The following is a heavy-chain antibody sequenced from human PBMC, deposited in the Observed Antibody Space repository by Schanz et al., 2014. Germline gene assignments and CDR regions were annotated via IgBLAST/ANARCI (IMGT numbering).Heavy chain of an antibody. CDR2: ISGSGGST. Sequence: EVQLAQSGGGLVQPGGSLRLSCAASGFTFTNYAMTWVRQAPGKGLEWVSGISGSGGSTYDADSVKGRFTISRDNSKNTLYLQMNSLRAEDTAVYYCAKDHAGSHILTALGNWGQGTLVTVSS. D-gene: IGHD3-9*01. V-gene: IGHV3-23*04. CDR1: GFTFTNYA. CDR3: AKDHAGSHILTALGN. J-gene: IGHJ4*02.